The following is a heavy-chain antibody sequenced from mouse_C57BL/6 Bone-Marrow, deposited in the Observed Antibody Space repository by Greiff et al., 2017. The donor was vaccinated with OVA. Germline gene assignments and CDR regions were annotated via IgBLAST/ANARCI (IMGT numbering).Heavy chain of an antibody. CDR3: ARRGAALAPWFAY. J-gene: IGHJ3*01. D-gene: IGHD3-1*01. Sequence: VQLQQSGAELVKPGASVKLSCTASGFNIKDYYMHWVKQRPEQGLEWIGRIDPEDGETKYAPKFQGKATLTADTSSNTAYLQLSSLTSADTAVYYFARRGAALAPWFAYWGQGTLVTVSA. V-gene: IGHV14-2*01. CDR2: IDPEDGET. CDR1: GFNIKDYY.